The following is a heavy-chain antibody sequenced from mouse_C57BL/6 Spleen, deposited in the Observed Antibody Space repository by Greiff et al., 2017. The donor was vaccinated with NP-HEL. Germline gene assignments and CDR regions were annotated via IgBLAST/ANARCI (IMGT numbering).Heavy chain of an antibody. CDR2: IHPNSGST. V-gene: IGHV1-64*01. J-gene: IGHJ2*01. Sequence: VQLQQPGAELVKPGASVKLSCKASGYTFTSYWMHWVKQRPGQGLEWIGMIHPNSGSTNYNEKFKSKATLTVDKSSSTASMQLSSLTSEDSAVYYCARFTTVVATGFDYWGQGTTLTVSS. D-gene: IGHD1-1*01. CDR1: GYTFTSYW. CDR3: ARFTTVVATGFDY.